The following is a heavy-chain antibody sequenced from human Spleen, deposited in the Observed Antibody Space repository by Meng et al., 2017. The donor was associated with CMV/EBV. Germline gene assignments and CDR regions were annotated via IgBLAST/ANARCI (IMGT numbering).Heavy chain of an antibody. CDR2: ISGGSSTI. CDR1: GFTFSDNY. J-gene: IGHJ4*02. CDR3: VREVSGSTYFDF. D-gene: IGHD1-26*01. Sequence: GESLKISCAASGFTFSDNYMSWIRQAPGKGLEWISYISGGSSTIYYADSVKGRFTISRDNAKYSLYLQMNSLKVEDTAVYYCVREVSGSTYFDFWGQGTLVTSPQ. V-gene: IGHV3-11*01.